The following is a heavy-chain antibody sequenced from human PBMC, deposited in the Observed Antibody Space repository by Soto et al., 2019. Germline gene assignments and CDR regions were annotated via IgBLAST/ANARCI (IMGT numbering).Heavy chain of an antibody. V-gene: IGHV4-4*02. J-gene: IGHJ4*02. D-gene: IGHD2-15*01. CDR3: ARHVAVPRTRGFDY. Sequence: SETLSLTCAVSGASISDNGWSWVRQPPGKGLEWIGEIYHSGTTTYNPSLKSRVIISVDKSASQISLTLNSVTAADTAIYYCARHVAVPRTRGFDYWGQGTPVTVSS. CDR2: IYHSGTT. CDR1: GASISDNG.